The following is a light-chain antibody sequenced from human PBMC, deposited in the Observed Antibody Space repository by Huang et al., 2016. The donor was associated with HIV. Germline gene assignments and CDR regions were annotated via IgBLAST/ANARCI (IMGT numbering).Light chain of an antibody. Sequence: DIQLTQSPSSLSASLGDRVTIICRASQTISSYLSWYHQKPGKARQLLIFGASSLHSEVPSKLSGSGAGTDFSLTVSNMEPEDFATYYCQQSYSSPPTFGQGTNVEIK. CDR3: QQSYSSPPT. CDR1: QTISSY. V-gene: IGKV1-39*01. CDR2: GAS. J-gene: IGKJ1*01.